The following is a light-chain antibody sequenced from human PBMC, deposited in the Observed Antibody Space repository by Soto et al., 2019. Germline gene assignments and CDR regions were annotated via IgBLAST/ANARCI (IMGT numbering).Light chain of an antibody. V-gene: IGKV3-11*01. CDR3: QQRSNWPYT. Sequence: EIVLTQSPATLSLSPGERATLSCRASQSVSSYLAWYQQKPGQAPRLLIYDASNRATGIPPRFSGRGSGTDFTLTISSLEPEDFAVYYCQQRSNWPYTFGQGTKLEIK. CDR2: DAS. CDR1: QSVSSY. J-gene: IGKJ2*01.